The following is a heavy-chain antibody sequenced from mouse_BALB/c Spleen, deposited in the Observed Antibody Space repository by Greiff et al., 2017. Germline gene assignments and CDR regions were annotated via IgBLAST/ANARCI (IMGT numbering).Heavy chain of an antibody. CDR3: AREGDGFLDY. CDR2: ISSGGST. J-gene: IGHJ2*01. D-gene: IGHD3-3*01. CDR1: GFTFSSYA. Sequence: DVKLVESGGGLVKPGGSLKLSCAASGFTFSSYAMSWVRQTPEKRLEWVASISSGGSTYYPDSVKGRFTISRDNARNILYLQMSSLRSEDTAMYYCAREGDGFLDYWGQGTTLTVSS. V-gene: IGHV5-6-5*01.